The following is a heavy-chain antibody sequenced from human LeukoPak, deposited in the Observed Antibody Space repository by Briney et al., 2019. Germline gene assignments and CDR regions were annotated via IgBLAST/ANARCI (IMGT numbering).Heavy chain of an antibody. J-gene: IGHJ6*03. CDR1: GGSISSYY. V-gene: IGHV4-4*07. CDR2: IYTSGST. D-gene: IGHD2-15*01. Sequence: SETLSLTCTVSGGSISSYYWSWIRQPAGKGLEWIGRIYTSGSTNYNPSLKSRVTMSVDTSKNQFSLKLSSVTAADTAVYYCARDRRSTRYYYYYMDVWGKGTTVTVSS. CDR3: ARDRRSTRYYYYYMDV.